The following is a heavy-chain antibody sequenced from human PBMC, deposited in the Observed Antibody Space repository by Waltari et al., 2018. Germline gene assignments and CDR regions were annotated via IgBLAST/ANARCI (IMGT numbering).Heavy chain of an antibody. Sequence: QVQLQESGPGLVKPSETLSLTCTVSGGSISSYYWSWIRQPPGKGLEWIGYIYTSGGTNHNPSLKSRVTISVDTSKNQFSLKLSSVTAADTAVYYCARAGQPHGNFDPWGQGTLVTVSS. CDR2: IYTSGGT. CDR3: ARAGQPHGNFDP. J-gene: IGHJ5*02. CDR1: GGSISSYY. D-gene: IGHD6-13*01. V-gene: IGHV4-4*09.